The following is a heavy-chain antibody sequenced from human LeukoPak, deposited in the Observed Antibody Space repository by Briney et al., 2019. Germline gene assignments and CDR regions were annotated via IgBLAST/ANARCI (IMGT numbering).Heavy chain of an antibody. J-gene: IGHJ4*02. V-gene: IGHV1-8*01. D-gene: IGHD3-3*01. CDR2: MNPNSGNA. Sequence: ASVKVSCKASGYTFTSYDINWVRQATGQGLEWMGWMNPNSGNAGYAQKFQGRVTMTRNTSISTAYMELSSLRSDDTAVYYCAREAGYYDFWSGQKPPPDYWGQGTLVTVSS. CDR1: GYTFTSYD. CDR3: AREAGYYDFWSGQKPPPDY.